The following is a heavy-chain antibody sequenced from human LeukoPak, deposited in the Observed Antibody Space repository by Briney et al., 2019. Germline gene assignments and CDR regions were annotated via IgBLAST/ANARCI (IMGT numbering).Heavy chain of an antibody. CDR2: FYTGGST. Sequence: SETLSLTCTVSGASLSSYFWGWIRQPAGKGLEWIGRFYTGGSTHFNTSLKSRLTMSANTSTKQFSLRLRSVTAADTAVYYCARETSRGLDHWGQGILVTVSS. CDR1: GASLSSYF. CDR3: ARETSRGLDH. J-gene: IGHJ4*02. D-gene: IGHD2-15*01. V-gene: IGHV4-4*07.